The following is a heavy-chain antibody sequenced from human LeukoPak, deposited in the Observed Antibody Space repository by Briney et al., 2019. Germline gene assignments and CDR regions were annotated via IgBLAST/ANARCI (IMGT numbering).Heavy chain of an antibody. CDR2: MYYRGAT. CDR3: ARAHDSSGYNIFDF. Sequence: SETLSLTCTVSGGSISSGGYYWSWIRQHPGKGLEWIGYMYYRGATYYNPSLKSRVSISVDASKNLFSLNLSSVTGADTALYYCARAHDSSGYNIFDFWGQGTLVTVSS. J-gene: IGHJ4*02. CDR1: GGSISSGGYY. V-gene: IGHV4-31*03. D-gene: IGHD3-22*01.